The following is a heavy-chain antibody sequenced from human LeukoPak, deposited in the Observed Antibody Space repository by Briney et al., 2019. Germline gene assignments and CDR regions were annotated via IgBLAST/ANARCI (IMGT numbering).Heavy chain of an antibody. CDR2: IYYSGIT. J-gene: IGHJ4*02. V-gene: IGHV4-39*01. CDR3: ASPSGDFDY. Sequence: PSETLSLXCTVSGGSISSSSYYWGWIRQPPGKGLEWIGSIYYSGITYYNPSLKSRVTISVDTSKNQFSLKLSSVTAADTAVYYCASPSGDFDYWGQGTLVTVSS. CDR1: GGSISSSSYY.